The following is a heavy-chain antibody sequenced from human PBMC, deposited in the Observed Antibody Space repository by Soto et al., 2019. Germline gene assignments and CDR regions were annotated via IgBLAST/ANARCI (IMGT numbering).Heavy chain of an antibody. CDR3: ASSRSGPYYYYGMDV. J-gene: IGHJ6*02. CDR1: GGTFSSYA. CDR2: IIPIFGTA. Sequence: VASVKVSCKASGGTFSSYAISWVRQAPGQGLEWMGGIIPIFGTANYAQKFQGRVTITADESTSTAYMELSSLRSEDTAVYYCASSRSGPYYYYGMDVWGQGTTVTVSS. V-gene: IGHV1-69*13. D-gene: IGHD2-15*01.